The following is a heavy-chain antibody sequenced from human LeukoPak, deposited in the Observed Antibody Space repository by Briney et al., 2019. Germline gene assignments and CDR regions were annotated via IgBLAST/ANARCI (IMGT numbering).Heavy chain of an antibody. V-gene: IGHV4-34*01. Sequence: PSETLSLTCAVYGGSFSGYYWSWTRQPPGKGLEWIGEINHSGSTNYNPSLKSRVTISVDTSKNQFSLKLSSVTAADTAVYYCARIGGIAVAAYYYYYMDVWGKGTTVTISS. CDR1: GGSFSGYY. CDR2: INHSGST. J-gene: IGHJ6*03. D-gene: IGHD6-19*01. CDR3: ARIGGIAVAAYYYYYMDV.